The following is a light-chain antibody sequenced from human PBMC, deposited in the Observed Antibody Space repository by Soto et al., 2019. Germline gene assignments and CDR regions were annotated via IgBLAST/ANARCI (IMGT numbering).Light chain of an antibody. V-gene: IGKV1-5*01. CDR1: QNVNDY. CDR2: DAS. CDR3: QKYNSAPVT. Sequence: DIQMTQTPSTLSASVVDRVTINCRASQNVNDYLAWYQQKPGNSPKVLIYDASTLESGVPSRFSGSGSGTDFTLTISSLQPEDVATYYCQKYNSAPVTCGQGTKVDIK. J-gene: IGKJ1*01.